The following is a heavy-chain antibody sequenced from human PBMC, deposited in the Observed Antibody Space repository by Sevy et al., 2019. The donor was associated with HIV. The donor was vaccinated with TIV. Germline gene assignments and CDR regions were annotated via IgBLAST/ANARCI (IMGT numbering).Heavy chain of an antibody. V-gene: IGHV3-7*01. CDR2: IKQDGSEK. CDR1: GFNFNNHW. CDR3: ARLPTGLQSFNYLLSTYFDS. J-gene: IGHJ4*02. D-gene: IGHD4-4*01. Sequence: GGSLRLSCAASGFNFNNHWMSWVRQAPEKGLEWVANIKQDGSEKYYVDSLKGRFTISRDNANNSLSLRIDGLRAEDTAVYYCARLPTGLQSFNYLLSTYFDSWGQGTLVTVSS.